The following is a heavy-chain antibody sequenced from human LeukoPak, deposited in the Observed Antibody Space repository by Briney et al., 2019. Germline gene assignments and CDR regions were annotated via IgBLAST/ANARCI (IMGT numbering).Heavy chain of an antibody. Sequence: PSETLSLTCTVSGGSISSYYWSWIRQPPGKGLEWIGYIYYSGSTSYNPSLKSRVTISVDTSKNQFSLKLSSVTAADTAVYYCASSSVVRGYYFDYWGQGTLVTVSS. CDR2: IYYSGST. J-gene: IGHJ4*02. V-gene: IGHV4-59*01. CDR3: ASSSVVRGYYFDY. CDR1: GGSISSYY. D-gene: IGHD4-23*01.